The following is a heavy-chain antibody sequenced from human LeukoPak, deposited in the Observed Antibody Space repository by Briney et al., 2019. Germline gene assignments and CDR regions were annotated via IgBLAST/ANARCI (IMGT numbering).Heavy chain of an antibody. Sequence: ASVKVSCKASGGTFSSYAISWVRQAPGQGLEWMGWISAYNGYTDYAQKLQFRVTMTTDTSTSTAYMELRSLRSDDTAVYHCARDKAVTTEVTQHFQHWGQGTLVTVSS. CDR2: ISAYNGYT. J-gene: IGHJ1*01. D-gene: IGHD4-23*01. V-gene: IGHV1-18*01. CDR1: GGTFSSYA. CDR3: ARDKAVTTEVTQHFQH.